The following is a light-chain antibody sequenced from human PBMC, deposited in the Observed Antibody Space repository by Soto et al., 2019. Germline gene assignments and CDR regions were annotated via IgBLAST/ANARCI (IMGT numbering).Light chain of an antibody. CDR2: GAS. CDR3: QQYGSSPVT. CDR1: QSVSSSY. Sequence: EIVLTQSPGTLSLSPGERATLSCRASQSVSSSYLAWYQQKPGQPPRLLIYGASSRATGIPDRFSGSGSGTDFTLTISRLDPEDFAVYYCQQYGSSPVTFGLGTKVDIK. J-gene: IGKJ1*01. V-gene: IGKV3-20*01.